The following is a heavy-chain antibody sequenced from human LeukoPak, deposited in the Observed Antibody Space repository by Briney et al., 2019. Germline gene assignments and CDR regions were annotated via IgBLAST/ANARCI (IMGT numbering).Heavy chain of an antibody. CDR1: GFTVSNNY. Sequence: GGSLRLSCAASGFTVSNNYMSWVRQAPGKGLEWVSLIYSGGSTYYADSVKGRFTISRDNSKNTLYLQMSSLRAEDTAVYYCATYSSLDYWGQGTLATVSS. J-gene: IGHJ4*02. CDR2: IYSGGST. V-gene: IGHV3-53*01. CDR3: ATYSSLDY. D-gene: IGHD3-22*01.